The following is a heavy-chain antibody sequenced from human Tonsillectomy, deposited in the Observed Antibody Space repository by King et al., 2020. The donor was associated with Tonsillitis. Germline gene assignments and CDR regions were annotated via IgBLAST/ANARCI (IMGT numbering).Heavy chain of an antibody. Sequence: VQLVESGAEVEKPGESLRISCKASGYSFTSYWINWVRQMPGKGLEWMGRIDPSDSYTNYSPSFQGHVTISVDRSITTAYLRWSSLKASDTAMYYCAGVSNTWYHYVDYWGQGTPVTVSS. D-gene: IGHD6-13*01. CDR3: AGVSNTWYHYVDY. V-gene: IGHV5-10-1*03. CDR1: GYSFTSYW. J-gene: IGHJ4*02. CDR2: IDPSDSYT.